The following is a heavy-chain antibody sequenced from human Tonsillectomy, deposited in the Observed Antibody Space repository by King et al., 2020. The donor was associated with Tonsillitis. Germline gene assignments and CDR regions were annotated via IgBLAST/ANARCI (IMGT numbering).Heavy chain of an antibody. CDR2: LLNDGGNK. CDR1: GFTFSRYG. Sequence: VQLVESGGGVVQPGRSLRLSCAASGFTFSRYGMQWVRQAPGKGLEWVAVLLNDGGNKYHASSVKGRFSVSRDNSKNTLYLQMDSLRADDTAVYYCVRDVIRGGQGTLVTVSS. CDR3: VRDVIR. J-gene: IGHJ4*02. V-gene: IGHV3-30-3*01.